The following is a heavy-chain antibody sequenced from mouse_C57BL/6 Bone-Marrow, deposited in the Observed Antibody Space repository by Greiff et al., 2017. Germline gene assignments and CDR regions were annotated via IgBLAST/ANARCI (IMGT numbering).Heavy chain of an antibody. CDR3: TGYSNFYYFDY. D-gene: IGHD2-5*01. CDR1: GFNIKDDY. V-gene: IGHV14-4*01. Sequence: VQLQQSGAELVRPGASVKLSCTASGFNIKDDYMHWVKQRPEQGLEWIGWFDPENGDTEYASKFQGKATITADTSSNTAYLQLSSLTSEDTAVYYCTGYSNFYYFDYWGQGTTLTVSS. J-gene: IGHJ2*01. CDR2: FDPENGDT.